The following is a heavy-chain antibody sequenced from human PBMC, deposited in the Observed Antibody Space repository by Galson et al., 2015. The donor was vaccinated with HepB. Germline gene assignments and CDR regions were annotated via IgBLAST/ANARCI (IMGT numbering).Heavy chain of an antibody. CDR3: ATFIYGSGSSDS. Sequence: SVKVSCKASGYTFSTQGVSWVRQAPGQGLEWMGWISIYNGITNSAQNFQGRVTMTRDTSTSTAYMELRSLRSDDTAVYYCATFIYGSGSSDSWGQGTLVTVSS. CDR2: ISIYNGIT. D-gene: IGHD3-10*01. CDR1: GYTFSTQG. V-gene: IGHV1-18*01. J-gene: IGHJ4*02.